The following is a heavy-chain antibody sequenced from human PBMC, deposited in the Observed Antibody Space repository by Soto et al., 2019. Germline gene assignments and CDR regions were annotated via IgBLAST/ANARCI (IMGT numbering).Heavy chain of an antibody. J-gene: IGHJ4*02. D-gene: IGHD3-22*01. Sequence: GESLQISCNASGYSFTSYWIGWVRQMPGKGLEWMGIIYPGNSDTRYSPSFQGHVTISADKSISTAYLQWSSLKASDTAMYFCARSYNYYDSTGYYGSVGYFDYWGQGTLVTVSS. CDR3: ARSYNYYDSTGYYGSVGYFDY. CDR2: IYPGNSDT. CDR1: GYSFTSYW. V-gene: IGHV5-51*01.